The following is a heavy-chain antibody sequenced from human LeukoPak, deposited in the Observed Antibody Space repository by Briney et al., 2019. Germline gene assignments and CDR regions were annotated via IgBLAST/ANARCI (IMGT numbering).Heavy chain of an antibody. Sequence: GGSLRLSCAASGFTFSSYAMSWVRQAPGKGLEWVSAISGSGGSTYCADSVKGRFTISRDNSKNTLYLQMNSLRAEDTAVYYCAKGQPVRFLEWLLSFDYWGQGTLVTVSS. D-gene: IGHD3-3*01. J-gene: IGHJ4*02. CDR2: ISGSGGST. V-gene: IGHV3-23*01. CDR1: GFTFSSYA. CDR3: AKGQPVRFLEWLLSFDY.